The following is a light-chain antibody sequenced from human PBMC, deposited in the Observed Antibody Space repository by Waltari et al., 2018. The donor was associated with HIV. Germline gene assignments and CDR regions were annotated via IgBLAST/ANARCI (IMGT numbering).Light chain of an antibody. J-gene: IGLJ2*01. CDR1: RSNIGSNT. CDR3: ATWDDSLNAYVV. Sequence: QSVVTQPPSASVTPGQRVTISCSGSRSNIGSNTLNWYQQLPGTAPKLLIYSNNQRPSGVPDRFSGSKSGTSASLAISGLQSEDEADYYCATWDDSLNAYVVFGGGTKLTVL. V-gene: IGLV1-44*01. CDR2: SNN.